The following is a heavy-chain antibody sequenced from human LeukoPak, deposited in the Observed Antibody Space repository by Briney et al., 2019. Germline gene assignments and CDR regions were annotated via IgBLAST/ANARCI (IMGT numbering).Heavy chain of an antibody. J-gene: IGHJ3*02. Sequence: GGSLRLSCAASGFTFSSYAMSWVRQAPGKGLEWVSVIYSGGSTYYADSVKGRFTISRDNSKNTLYLQMNSLRAEDTAVYYCARDLRGIWGQGTMVTVSS. CDR1: GFTFSSYA. V-gene: IGHV3-53*01. CDR2: IYSGGST. CDR3: ARDLRGI.